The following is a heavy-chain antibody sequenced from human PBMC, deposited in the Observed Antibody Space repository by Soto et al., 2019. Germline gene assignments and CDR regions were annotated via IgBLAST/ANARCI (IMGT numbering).Heavy chain of an antibody. J-gene: IGHJ4*02. D-gene: IGHD6-19*01. CDR3: ARDKSSGWSGDDDY. Sequence: ASVKVSCKASGGTFSSYTISWVRQAPGQGLEWMGRIIPILGIANYAQKFQGRVTITADKSTSTAYMELSSLRSEDTAVYYCARDKSSGWSGDDDYWGQGTLVTVSS. CDR1: GGTFSSYT. CDR2: IIPILGIA. V-gene: IGHV1-69*04.